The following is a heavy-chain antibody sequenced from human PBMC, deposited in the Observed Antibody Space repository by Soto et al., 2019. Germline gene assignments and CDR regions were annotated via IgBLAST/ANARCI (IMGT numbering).Heavy chain of an antibody. D-gene: IGHD6-25*01. CDR3: ARGPAATAFYFDY. CDR2: ISGTDTA. J-gene: IGHJ4*02. V-gene: IGHV3-48*02. CDR1: GVTFRSFG. Sequence: GGSLRLSCVASGVTFRSFGRNWVRKAPGKGLEWVSYISGTDTAYYADSVKGRFTISRDSAKNSVYLHMTSVREEDTAFYYCARGPAATAFYFDYWGKGTPVTVSS.